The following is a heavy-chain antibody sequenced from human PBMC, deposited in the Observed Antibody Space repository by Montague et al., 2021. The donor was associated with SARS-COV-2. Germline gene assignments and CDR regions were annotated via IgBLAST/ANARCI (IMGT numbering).Heavy chain of an antibody. CDR1: GTPFSPYY. CDR2: ISPGGNT. V-gene: IGHV4-34*01. D-gene: IGHD2-21*01. CDR3: ARLGDGIVPSPLLGLGPYYSFYYMDV. J-gene: IGHJ6*03. Sequence: SETLSLTCAVHGTPFSPYYWSWIRQPPGKGLAWIGEISPGGNTKYNPSLQSRVSISLDTSRNQFSLKLTSVTAADTAIYFCARLGDGIVPSPLLGLGPYYSFYYMDVWGKGTTVTVSS.